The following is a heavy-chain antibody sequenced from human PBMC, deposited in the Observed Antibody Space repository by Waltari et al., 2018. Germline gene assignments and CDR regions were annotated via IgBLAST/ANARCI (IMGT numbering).Heavy chain of an antibody. Sequence: QVQLVQSGAAVKKPGSSVKVSCKASGGTFSSYAIRWVRQAPGQGLEWMGVIIPIFGTANYAQKFQGRVTITTDESTSTAYMELSSLRSEDTAVYYCARDLGYYDSSGTYNWFDPWGQGTLVTVSS. CDR1: GGTFSSYA. CDR2: IIPIFGTA. J-gene: IGHJ5*02. D-gene: IGHD3-22*01. V-gene: IGHV1-69*05. CDR3: ARDLGYYDSSGTYNWFDP.